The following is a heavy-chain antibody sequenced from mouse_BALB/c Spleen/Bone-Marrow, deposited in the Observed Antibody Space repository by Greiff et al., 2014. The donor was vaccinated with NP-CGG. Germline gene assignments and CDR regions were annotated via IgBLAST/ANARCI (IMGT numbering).Heavy chain of an antibody. Sequence: EVQLQQSGPGLVKPSQSLSLTCSVTGYSITSGYYWNWIRQFPGNRQEWMGYISYDGSNNYNPSLKNRVSITRDTSKNQFFLRLISVTAEDSATYYCSRERTEGAMDSWGQGTSVTVSS. J-gene: IGHJ4*01. CDR2: ISYDGSN. CDR3: SRERTEGAMDS. CDR1: GYSITSGYY. V-gene: IGHV3-6*02.